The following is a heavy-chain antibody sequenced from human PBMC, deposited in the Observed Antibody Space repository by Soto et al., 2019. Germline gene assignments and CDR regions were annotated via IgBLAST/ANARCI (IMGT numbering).Heavy chain of an antibody. CDR3: ARELEGGVFDI. V-gene: IGHV4-30-4*01. Sequence: QVHLQESGPQLVKPSQPLSLTCTVSGGPVSDAFSYWTWIRQPPGKGPEWMGYLSYTWSTYYNPSLRNRATISVDESSNLLSLRLSSVTAADTAVYYCARELEGGVFDIWGRGTLVTVSS. J-gene: IGHJ3*02. CDR2: LSYTWST. CDR1: GGPVSDAFSY. D-gene: IGHD2-8*02.